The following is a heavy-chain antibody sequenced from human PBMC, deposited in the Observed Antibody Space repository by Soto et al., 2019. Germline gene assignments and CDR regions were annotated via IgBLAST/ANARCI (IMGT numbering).Heavy chain of an antibody. D-gene: IGHD2-2*01. CDR2: IKSITDGGTT. J-gene: IGHJ6*02. V-gene: IGHV3-15*01. CDR3: TTDSADIVVVPAPFGMDV. CDR1: GITFSNAR. Sequence: XGALRVSGAASGITFSNARLTWVRQAPGKGLEWVGRIKSITDGGTTDYAAPVKGRFTISRDDSKDTLYLQMNNLRTEDTAVYHCTTDSADIVVVPAPFGMDVWGQGTTVTVS.